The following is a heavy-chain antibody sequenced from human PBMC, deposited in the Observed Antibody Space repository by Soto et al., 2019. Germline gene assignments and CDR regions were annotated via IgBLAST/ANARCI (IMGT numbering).Heavy chain of an antibody. CDR2: IDSDGSST. J-gene: IGHJ6*02. V-gene: IGHV3-74*01. Sequence: GGSLRLSCAASGFTFGSYWMNWVRQAPGKGLAWVSRIDSDGSSTTYADSVKGRFTTSRDNAKNTLYLQMSSLRVEDTAVYYCARGRPHGMDVWGQGTTVTVSS. CDR3: ARGRPHGMDV. CDR1: GFTFGSYW.